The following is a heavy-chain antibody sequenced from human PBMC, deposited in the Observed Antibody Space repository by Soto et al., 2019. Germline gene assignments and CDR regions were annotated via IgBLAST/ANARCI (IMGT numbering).Heavy chain of an antibody. CDR2: IYHSGST. V-gene: IGHV4-4*02. D-gene: IGHD3-10*01. Sequence: QVQLQESGPGLVEPSGTLSLTCGVSGGSISTNNWWSWVRQSPGRGLEWIGEIYHSGSTNYNPSLNSRVTMSVYKSKNQFSLELTSVTAADTAVYYCAREKGAGTYMGFDYWGQGTLVTVSS. CDR3: AREKGAGTYMGFDY. CDR1: GGSISTNNW. J-gene: IGHJ4*02.